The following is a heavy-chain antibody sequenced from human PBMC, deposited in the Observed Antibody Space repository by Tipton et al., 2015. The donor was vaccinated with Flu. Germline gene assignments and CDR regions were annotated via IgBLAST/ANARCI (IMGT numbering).Heavy chain of an antibody. CDR3: ARVGGGWPLDY. J-gene: IGHJ4*01. Sequence: SLRLSCAASGFTVSGNYMSWVRQAPGKGLESVSVIYGDGSTYYADSVKGRFTISRDNSKNTLYLQMNSLRAEDTAVYYCARVGGGWPLDYWGQGTLVTVSS. CDR2: IYGDGST. V-gene: IGHV3-53*01. D-gene: IGHD6-19*01. CDR1: GFTVSGNY.